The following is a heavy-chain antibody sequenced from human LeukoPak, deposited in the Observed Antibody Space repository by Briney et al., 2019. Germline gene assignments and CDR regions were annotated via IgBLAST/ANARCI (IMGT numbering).Heavy chain of an antibody. V-gene: IGHV4-59*08. J-gene: IGHJ5*02. D-gene: IGHD3-10*01. Sequence: PSETLPLTCTVSGGSISSYYWSWIRQPPGKGLEWIGNIYYSGSTNYNPSLTSRVTISVDTSKNQFSLRLTSVTAADTAVYFCARHGIWFGDTNRWFDPWGQGTLVTASS. CDR2: IYYSGST. CDR1: GGSISSYY. CDR3: ARHGIWFGDTNRWFDP.